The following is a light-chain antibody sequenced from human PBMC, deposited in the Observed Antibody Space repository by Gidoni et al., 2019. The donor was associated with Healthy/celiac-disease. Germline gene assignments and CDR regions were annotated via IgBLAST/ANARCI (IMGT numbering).Light chain of an antibody. CDR1: QDISNY. Sequence: DIQMTQSPSSLSASVGDRVTITCQASQDISNYLHWYQQKPGKAPKLLIYDASNLETGVPSRFSGSGSGTDFTFTISSLQPEDFATYYCQQYDNLPCSFGQXTKLEIK. V-gene: IGKV1-33*01. J-gene: IGKJ2*04. CDR3: QQYDNLPCS. CDR2: DAS.